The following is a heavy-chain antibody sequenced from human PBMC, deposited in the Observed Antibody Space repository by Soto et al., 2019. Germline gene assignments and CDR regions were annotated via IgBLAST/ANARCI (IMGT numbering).Heavy chain of an antibody. Sequence: EVQLVESGGGFVKPGGSLILSCAASGFTFSNAWMSWVRQAPGKGLEGVARIKSKIDGGTTDHATPVKGRFTISRDDSKNTRYLQMNSLETEDTAVYDCTTYDDILGGARYRWAYWRQGALVTVSS. V-gene: IGHV3-15*01. CDR2: IKSKIDGGTT. D-gene: IGHD3-16*02. CDR3: TTYDDILGGARYRWAY. CDR1: GFTFSNAW. J-gene: IGHJ4*02.